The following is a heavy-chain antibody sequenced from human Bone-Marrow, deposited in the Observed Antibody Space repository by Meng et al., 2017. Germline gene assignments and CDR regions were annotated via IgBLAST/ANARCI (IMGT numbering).Heavy chain of an antibody. CDR2: IKSNTDGGTA. CDR1: GFYFNNAW. V-gene: IGHV3-15*01. CDR3: TTDAAGRRTTYYYYYGMDV. J-gene: IGHJ6*02. D-gene: IGHD1-14*01. Sequence: GESLKISCAASGFYFNNAWMSWVRQAPGKGLEWVGRIKSNTDGGTAEYAAPVTGRFTISRDDSKNTLYLQMNSLKTEDTAVYYCTTDAAGRRTTYYYYYGMDVWGQGTTVTVSS.